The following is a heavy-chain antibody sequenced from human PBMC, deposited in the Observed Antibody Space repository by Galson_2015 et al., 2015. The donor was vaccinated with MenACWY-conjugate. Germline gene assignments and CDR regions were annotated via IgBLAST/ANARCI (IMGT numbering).Heavy chain of an antibody. Sequence: SLRLSCAASGFTFSSYAMSWVRQAPEEGLEWVSAISGSGGSTYYADSVKGRFTISRDNSKNTLHLQMNSLRAEDTAVYYCANDRGYYDSSGYLVYFDYWGQGTLVTVSS. CDR2: ISGSGGST. J-gene: IGHJ4*02. D-gene: IGHD3-22*01. CDR3: ANDRGYYDSSGYLVYFDY. CDR1: GFTFSSYA. V-gene: IGHV3-23*01.